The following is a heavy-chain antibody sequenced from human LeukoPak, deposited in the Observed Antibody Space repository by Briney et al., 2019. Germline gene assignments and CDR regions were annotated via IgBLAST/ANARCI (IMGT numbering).Heavy chain of an antibody. J-gene: IGHJ4*02. Sequence: PGGSLRLSCATSGFSFSIQEMTWVRQAPGKGLEWVSYISSNSRTIYYADSVKGRFTISRDNTRNSVFLQLNSLRVEDTGFYYCARGSYTGFDLYFDYWGQGTLVTVSS. CDR1: GFSFSIQE. D-gene: IGHD5-12*01. V-gene: IGHV3-48*03. CDR3: ARGSYTGFDLYFDY. CDR2: ISSNSRTI.